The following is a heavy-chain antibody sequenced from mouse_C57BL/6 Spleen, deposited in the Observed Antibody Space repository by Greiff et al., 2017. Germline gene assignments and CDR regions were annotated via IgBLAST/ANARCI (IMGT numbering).Heavy chain of an antibody. J-gene: IGHJ1*03. D-gene: IGHD1-1*01. CDR1: GFTFSSYA. Sequence: EVMLVESGGGLVKPGGSLKLSCAASGFTFSSYAMSWVRQTPEKRLEWVATISDGGSYTYYPDNVKGRFTISRDNAKNNLYLQMSHLKSEDTAMYYCARGDYYGSSDWYVDVWGTGTTVTVSS. CDR3: ARGDYYGSSDWYVDV. V-gene: IGHV5-4*03. CDR2: ISDGGSYT.